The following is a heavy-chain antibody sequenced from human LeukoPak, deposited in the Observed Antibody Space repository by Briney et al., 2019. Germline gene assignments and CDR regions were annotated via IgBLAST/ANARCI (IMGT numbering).Heavy chain of an antibody. CDR3: ARGITSASSSTIFGVVTVYNWFDP. Sequence: SETLSHTRAVYGGSFLGYYWSWIRQPPWKGLEWIGEINYSGSTNYNPCLKCRVTISVDTSKNQFFLKLSSVTAADTAVYHCARGITSASSSTIFGVVTVYNWFDPWGQGTLVTVSS. J-gene: IGHJ5*02. CDR1: GGSFLGYY. CDR2: INYSGST. D-gene: IGHD3-3*01. V-gene: IGHV4-34*01.